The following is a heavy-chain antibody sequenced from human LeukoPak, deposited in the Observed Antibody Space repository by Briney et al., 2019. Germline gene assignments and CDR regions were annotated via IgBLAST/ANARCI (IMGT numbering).Heavy chain of an antibody. CDR3: ARGGGSYYYYYMDV. J-gene: IGHJ6*03. CDR2: IYYSGST. V-gene: IGHV4-59*01. CDR1: GGSISSYY. Sequence: SETLSLTCTVSGGSISSYYWSWIRQPPGKGPEWIGYIYYSGSTNYNPSLKSRVTISVDTSKNQFSLKLSSVTAADTAVYYCARGGGSYYYYYMDVWGKGTTVTVSS. D-gene: IGHD1-26*01.